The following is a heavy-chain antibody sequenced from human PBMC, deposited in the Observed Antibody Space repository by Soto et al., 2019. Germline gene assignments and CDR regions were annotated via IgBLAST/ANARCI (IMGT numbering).Heavy chain of an antibody. CDR3: ARVPQSGYYDLWSADQGWFDY. D-gene: IGHD3-3*01. CDR1: GGTFSSYA. Sequence: QVQLVQSGAEVKKPGSSVKVSCKASGGTFSSYAISWVRQAPGQGLEWMGGIIPIFGTANYAQKFQGRVTITADESTSTAYMELSSLRSEDTAVYYCARVPQSGYYDLWSADQGWFDYWGQGTLVTVSS. J-gene: IGHJ4*02. V-gene: IGHV1-69*01. CDR2: IIPIFGTA.